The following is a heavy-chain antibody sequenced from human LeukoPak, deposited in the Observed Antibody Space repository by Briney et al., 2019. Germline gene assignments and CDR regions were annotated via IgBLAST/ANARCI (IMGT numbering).Heavy chain of an antibody. J-gene: IGHJ4*02. Sequence: SGGSLRLSCAASGFTFSSYAMHWVRQAPGKGLEYVSAISSNGGSTYYANSVKGRFTISRDNSKNTLYLQMGSLRAEDMAVYYCARDPFGESLYYFDYWGQGTLVTVSS. D-gene: IGHD3-10*01. CDR2: ISSNGGST. CDR3: ARDPFGESLYYFDY. CDR1: GFTFSSYA. V-gene: IGHV3-64*01.